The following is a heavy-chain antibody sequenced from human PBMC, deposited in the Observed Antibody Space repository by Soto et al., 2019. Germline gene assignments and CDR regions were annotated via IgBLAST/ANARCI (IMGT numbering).Heavy chain of an antibody. CDR2: MNPNSGST. V-gene: IGHV1-8*01. J-gene: IGHJ4*02. Sequence: GASVKVSCKASGYTFTSYDINWVRQATGQGLEWMGWMNPNSGSTGYAQKFQGRVTMTRNTSISTAYMELSSLRSEDTAVYYCARVLDILTGYYLGYWGQGTLVTVSS. D-gene: IGHD3-9*01. CDR1: GYTFTSYD. CDR3: ARVLDILTGYYLGY.